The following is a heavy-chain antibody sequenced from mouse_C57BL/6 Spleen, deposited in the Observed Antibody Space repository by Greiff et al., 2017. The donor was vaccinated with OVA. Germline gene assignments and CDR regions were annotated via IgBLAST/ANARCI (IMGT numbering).Heavy chain of an antibody. D-gene: IGHD2-4*01. V-gene: IGHV5-9-1*02. Sequence: EVQGVESGEGLVKPGGSLKLSCAASGFTFSSYAMSWVRQTPEKRLEWVAYISSGGDYIYYADTVKGRFTISRDNARNTLYLQMSSLKSEDTAMYYCTAYYDYDEWFAYWGQGTLVTVSA. J-gene: IGHJ3*01. CDR1: GFTFSSYA. CDR2: ISSGGDYI. CDR3: TAYYDYDEWFAY.